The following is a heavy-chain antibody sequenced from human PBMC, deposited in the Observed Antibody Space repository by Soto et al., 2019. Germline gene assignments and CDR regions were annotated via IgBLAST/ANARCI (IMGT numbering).Heavy chain of an antibody. D-gene: IGHD6-19*01. J-gene: IGHJ5*02. CDR1: GFSFSDYY. V-gene: IGHV3-11*01. CDR3: ARGGSESSAYFPWFDP. CDR2: ISSSGSTI. Sequence: QVELVEAGGALVKPGGSLRLCCGASGFSFSDYYMSWIRQAPGKGLEWVSYISSSGSTIYYADSVKGRFTISRDNANNSLYLQMNSLRDEDTAVYYCARGGSESSAYFPWFDPWGQGTLVTVSS.